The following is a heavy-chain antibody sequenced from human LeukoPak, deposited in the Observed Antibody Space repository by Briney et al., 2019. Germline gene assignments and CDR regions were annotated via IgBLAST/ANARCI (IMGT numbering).Heavy chain of an antibody. CDR3: AKEGEKIWFRELYQFDY. CDR1: GFTFSSYA. J-gene: IGHJ4*02. Sequence: GGSLRLSCAASGFTFSSYAMSWVRQAPGKGLEWVSAISGSGGSTYYADSVKGRFTISRDNSKNTLYLQMNSLRAEDTAVYYCAKEGEKIWFRELYQFDYWGQGTLVTVSS. D-gene: IGHD3-10*01. CDR2: ISGSGGST. V-gene: IGHV3-23*01.